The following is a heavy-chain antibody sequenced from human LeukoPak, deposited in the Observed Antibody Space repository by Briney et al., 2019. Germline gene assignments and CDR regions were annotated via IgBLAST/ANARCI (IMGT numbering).Heavy chain of an antibody. CDR2: ISYDGNNK. CDR3: AKRGSG. V-gene: IGHV3-30-3*01. D-gene: IGHD6-19*01. J-gene: IGHJ4*02. CDR1: GFTFSSFA. Sequence: GGSLRLSCVASGFTFSSFAMHWVRQAPGKGLEWLAVISYDGNNKYYADSVKGRFTISRDNSKNTLYLQMNSLRAEDTAVYYCAKRGSGWGQGTLVTVSS.